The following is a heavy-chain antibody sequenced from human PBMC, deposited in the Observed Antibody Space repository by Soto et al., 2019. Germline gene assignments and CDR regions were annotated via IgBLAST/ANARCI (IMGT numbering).Heavy chain of an antibody. Sequence: QVQLVESGGGVVQPGRSLRLSCAASGFTFSSYGMHWVRQAPGKGLEWVAVISYDGSNKYYADSVKGRFTISRDNSKNTLYLQMNSLRAEDTAVYYCANGGSSPSRGNWYLDLWGRGTLVTVSS. J-gene: IGHJ2*01. CDR2: ISYDGSNK. CDR3: ANGGSSPSRGNWYLDL. D-gene: IGHD6-6*01. V-gene: IGHV3-30*18. CDR1: GFTFSSYG.